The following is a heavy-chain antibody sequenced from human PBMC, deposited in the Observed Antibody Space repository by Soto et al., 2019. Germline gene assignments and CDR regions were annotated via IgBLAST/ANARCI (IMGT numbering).Heavy chain of an antibody. CDR1: GFTFSSYA. V-gene: IGHV3-30-3*01. D-gene: IGHD3-3*01. J-gene: IGHJ4*02. CDR2: ISYDGSNK. Sequence: XGSLGLSCAASGFTFSSYAMHGVRQAPGKGLEWVAVISYDGSNKYYADSVKGRFTISRDNSKNTLYLQMNSLRAEDTAVYYCARCGVDSYYDFWSGYSDYFDYWGQGTLVTVSS. CDR3: ARCGVDSYYDFWSGYSDYFDY.